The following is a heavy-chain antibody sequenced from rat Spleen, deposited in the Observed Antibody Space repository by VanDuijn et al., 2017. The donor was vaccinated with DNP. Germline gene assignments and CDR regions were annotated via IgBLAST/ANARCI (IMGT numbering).Heavy chain of an antibody. V-gene: IGHV5S13*01. Sequence: EVQLVESGGDLVQPGRSLKLSCVASGFIFSKYGMAWVRQAPTKGLEWVAAIFTSGGSTYYRDSVKGRFTISRDDAKSTLYLQMNSLRSEDTATYYCTRGANWEGNWFAYWGQGTLVTVSS. CDR3: TRGANWEGNWFAY. D-gene: IGHD5-1*01. CDR2: IFTSGGST. J-gene: IGHJ3*01. CDR1: GFIFSKYG.